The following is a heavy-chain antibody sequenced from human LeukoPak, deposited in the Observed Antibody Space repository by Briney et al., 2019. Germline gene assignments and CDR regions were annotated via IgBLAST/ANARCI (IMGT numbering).Heavy chain of an antibody. CDR1: GYTFTSYY. J-gene: IGHJ5*02. D-gene: IGHD1-26*01. V-gene: IGHV1-46*01. CDR3: ARDNSVGDTAWWFDP. Sequence: ASVKVSCKASGYTFTSYYMHWVRQAPGQGLEWMGLSNPTGGSTGYAQKFQGRVTMTRDMSTSTDYMELSSLRSEETAVYYCARDNSVGDTAWWFDPWGQGTLVTVSS. CDR2: SNPTGGST.